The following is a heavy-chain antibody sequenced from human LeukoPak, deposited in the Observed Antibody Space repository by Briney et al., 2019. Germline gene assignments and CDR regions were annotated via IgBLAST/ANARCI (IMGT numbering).Heavy chain of an antibody. CDR2: IYYSGST. J-gene: IGHJ4*02. Sequence: SETLSLTCTVSGGSISSYYWSWIRQPPGKGLEWIGYIYYSGSTNYNPSLKSRVTISVDTSKNQFSLKLSSVTAADTAVYYCASAPYLHAYFDYWGQGTLVTVSS. CDR3: ASAPYLHAYFDY. V-gene: IGHV4-59*01. CDR1: GGSISSYY.